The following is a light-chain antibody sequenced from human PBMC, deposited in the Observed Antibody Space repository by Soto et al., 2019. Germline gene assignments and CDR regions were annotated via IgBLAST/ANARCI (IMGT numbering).Light chain of an antibody. CDR3: QQSYITPYT. CDR1: QTISSW. CDR2: KAS. V-gene: IGKV1-5*03. J-gene: IGKJ2*01. Sequence: DIQMTQSPSTLSGSVGDRVTITCRASQTISSWLAWYQQKPGKAPKLLIYKASTLKSGVPSRFSGSGSGTEFTLTISSLQPEDFATYYCQQSYITPYTFGQGTKPENK.